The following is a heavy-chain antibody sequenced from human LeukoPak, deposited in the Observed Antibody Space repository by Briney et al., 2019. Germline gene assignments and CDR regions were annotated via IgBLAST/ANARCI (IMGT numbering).Heavy chain of an antibody. CDR3: ARQYYDFWSGYQNWFDP. Sequence: ASMKVSCKASGYTFSGYYIHWVRQAPGQGPEWMGWINPNNGGTKSAQTFQDRLTMSRDTSISTAYMELSRLRSDDTAVYYCARQYYDFWSGYQNWFDPWGQGTLVTVSS. CDR1: GYTFSGYY. J-gene: IGHJ5*02. V-gene: IGHV1-2*02. CDR2: INPNNGGT. D-gene: IGHD3-3*01.